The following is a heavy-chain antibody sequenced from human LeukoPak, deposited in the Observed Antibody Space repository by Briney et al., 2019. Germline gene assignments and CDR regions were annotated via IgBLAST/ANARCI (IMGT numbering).Heavy chain of an antibody. CDR1: GFTFSSYA. V-gene: IGHV3-23*01. D-gene: IGHD3-10*01. Sequence: GGSLRLSCAASGFTFSSYAMSWVRQAPGKGLEWVSAISGSGGSTYYADSVKGRFTISRDNSKNTLYLQMNSLRAEDTAVYYCARPITTDYYGSGSYPDAFDIWGQGTMVTVSS. CDR3: ARPITTDYYGSGSYPDAFDI. J-gene: IGHJ3*02. CDR2: ISGSGGST.